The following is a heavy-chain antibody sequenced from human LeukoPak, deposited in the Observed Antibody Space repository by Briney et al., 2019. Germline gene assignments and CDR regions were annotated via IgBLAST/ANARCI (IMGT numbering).Heavy chain of an antibody. Sequence: PGGSLRLSGAASGFTFSSYSMTWVRQAPGKGLEWVSSISSSSSYIYYADSVKGRFTISRDNAKNSLYLQMNSLRAEDTAVYYCARDNNYYDSSGGIDYWGQGTLVTVSS. V-gene: IGHV3-21*01. CDR2: ISSSSSYI. D-gene: IGHD3-22*01. CDR3: ARDNNYYDSSGGIDY. CDR1: GFTFSSYS. J-gene: IGHJ4*02.